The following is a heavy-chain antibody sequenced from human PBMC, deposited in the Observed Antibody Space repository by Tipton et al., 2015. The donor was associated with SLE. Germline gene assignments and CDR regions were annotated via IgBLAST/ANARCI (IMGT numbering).Heavy chain of an antibody. V-gene: IGHV4-59*12. CDR3: ARELKILMVRGPFDY. CDR2: IYYSGST. D-gene: IGHD3-10*01. J-gene: IGHJ4*02. Sequence: TLSLTCTVSGGSISSYYWSWIRQPPGKGLEWIGYIYYSGSTNYNPSLKSRVTISVDTSKNQFSLKLSSVTAADTAVYYCARELKILMVRGPFDYWGQGTLVTVSS. CDR1: GGSISSYY.